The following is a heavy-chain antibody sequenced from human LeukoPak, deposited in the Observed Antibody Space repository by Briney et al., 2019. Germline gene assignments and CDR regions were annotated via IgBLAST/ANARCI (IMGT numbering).Heavy chain of an antibody. V-gene: IGHV3-15*01. J-gene: IGHJ4*02. D-gene: IGHD4-17*01. CDR3: SYGDYDYFGY. CDR2: IKSKTDGGTT. Sequence: GGALRLSCAASGFTFSNAWMSWVRQAPGKGLEWVGRIKSKTDGGTTDYAAPVKGRFSISRDDSKNTLFLQMNSLKTEDTAVYYCSYGDYDYFGYWGEGSLVTVSS. CDR1: GFTFSNAW.